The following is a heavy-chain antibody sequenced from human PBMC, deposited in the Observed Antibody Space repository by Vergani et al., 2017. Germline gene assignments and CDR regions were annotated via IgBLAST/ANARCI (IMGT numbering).Heavy chain of an antibody. D-gene: IGHD3-22*01. V-gene: IGHV5-51*01. CDR2: IYPGDSDT. CDR3: ARHPPAYDSSGYYFDY. Sequence: EVQLVQSGAEVKKPGESLKISCKGSGYSFTSYWIGWVRQMPGKGLEWMGIIYPGDSDTRYSSSFQGQVTISADKSISTAYLQWSSLKASDTAMYYCARHPPAYDSSGYYFDYWGQGTLVTVSS. CDR1: GYSFTSYW. J-gene: IGHJ4*02.